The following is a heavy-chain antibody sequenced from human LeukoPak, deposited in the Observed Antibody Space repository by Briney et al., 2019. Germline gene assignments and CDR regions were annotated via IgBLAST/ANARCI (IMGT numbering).Heavy chain of an antibody. CDR3: ARGGPDSSDYSSLFDY. V-gene: IGHV3-74*01. D-gene: IGHD3-22*01. Sequence: GGSLRLSCAASGFTFSNYGMHWVRQAPGKGLVWVSRINSDGSSRHYADSVKGRFTISRDNAKNTLHLQMTSLRAEDTAVYYCARGGPDSSDYSSLFDYWGRGILVTVSS. J-gene: IGHJ4*02. CDR2: INSDGSSR. CDR1: GFTFSNYG.